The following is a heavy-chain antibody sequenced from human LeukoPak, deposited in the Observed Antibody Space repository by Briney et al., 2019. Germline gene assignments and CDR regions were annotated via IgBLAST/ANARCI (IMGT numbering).Heavy chain of an antibody. CDR2: IYYSGST. CDR3: ARDGGYYDSSGYGAFDI. Sequence: SETLSLTCTVSGGSVSSGSYYWSWIRQPPGKGLEWIGYIYYSGSTNYNPSLKSRVTISVDTSKNQFSLKLSSVTAADTAVCYCARDGGYYDSSGYGAFDIWGQGTMVTVSS. V-gene: IGHV4-61*01. J-gene: IGHJ3*02. D-gene: IGHD3-22*01. CDR1: GGSVSSGSYY.